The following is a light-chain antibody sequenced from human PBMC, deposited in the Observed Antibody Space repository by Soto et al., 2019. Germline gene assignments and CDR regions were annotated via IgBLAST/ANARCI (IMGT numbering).Light chain of an antibody. CDR3: QKYAGSPT. V-gene: IGKV3-20*01. CDR2: GAS. J-gene: IGKJ1*01. CDR1: QSVSSY. Sequence: EVVLTQSPGTLSLSPGEGGTLSCRASQSVSSYLAWYQQKPGQAPRLLIYGASSRAPGIPDRFSGSGSGTEFTLTISRLEPEDVAIYYYQKYAGSPTFGRGTKVEIK.